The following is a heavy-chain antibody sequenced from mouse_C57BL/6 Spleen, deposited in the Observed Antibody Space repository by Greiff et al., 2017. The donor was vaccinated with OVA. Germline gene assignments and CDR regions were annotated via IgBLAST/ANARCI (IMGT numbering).Heavy chain of an antibody. J-gene: IGHJ2*01. CDR3: ARDDDY. V-gene: IGHV1-55*01. Sequence: QVQLQQPGAELVKPGASVKMSCKASGYTFTSYWITWVKQRPGQGLEWIGDIYPGSGSTNYNEKFTSKATLTVDTSSSTAYMQLSSLASDASAFYYCARDDDYWGQGTTLTVSS. CDR1: GYTFTSYW. CDR2: IYPGSGST.